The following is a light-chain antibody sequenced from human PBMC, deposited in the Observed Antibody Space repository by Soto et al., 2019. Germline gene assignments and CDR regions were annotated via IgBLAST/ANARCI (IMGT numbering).Light chain of an antibody. CDR1: QSIGHY. V-gene: IGKV3-11*01. J-gene: IGKJ1*01. CDR3: QHRSSWLWT. CDR2: DAS. Sequence: EIVLTQSPATLSLSPGERATLSCRASQSIGHYLAWYKQKPGQSPRLLIYDASNRATDIPVRFSGSGSGTDFTLTISGLDPEDFAVYYCQHRSSWLWTFGQGTRVEVK.